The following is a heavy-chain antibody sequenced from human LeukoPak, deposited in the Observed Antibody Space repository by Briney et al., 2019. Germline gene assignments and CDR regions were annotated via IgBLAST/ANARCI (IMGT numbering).Heavy chain of an antibody. D-gene: IGHD4-17*01. CDR3: ASLRYGHAFNI. Sequence: SVKVSCKASGGTFSSYAISWVRQAPGQGLEWMGGIIPIFGTANYAQKFQGRVTITTDESTSTAYMQLRSLRPDDTAVYYCASLRYGHAFNIWGQGTMVTVSS. V-gene: IGHV1-69*05. J-gene: IGHJ3*02. CDR2: IIPIFGTA. CDR1: GGTFSSYA.